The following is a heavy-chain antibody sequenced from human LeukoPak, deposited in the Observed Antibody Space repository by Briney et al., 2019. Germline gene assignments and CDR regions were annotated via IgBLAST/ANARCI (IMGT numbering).Heavy chain of an antibody. CDR2: MNPNSGKT. J-gene: IGHJ6*03. CDR1: GYTFTSYD. V-gene: IGHV1-8*03. D-gene: IGHD5-12*01. CDR3: ARGPPYGGYGYYMDV. Sequence: ASVKVSCKASGYTFTSYDINWVRQATGQGLEWMAWMNPNSGKTGYAQKFQGRVTIARDTSISTAYMELSSLRSEDTAVYYCARGPPYGGYGYYMDVWAKGPRSPSP.